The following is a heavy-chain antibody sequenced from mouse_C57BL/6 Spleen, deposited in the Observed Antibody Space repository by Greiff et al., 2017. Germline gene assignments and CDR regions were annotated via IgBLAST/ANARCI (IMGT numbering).Heavy chain of an antibody. CDR2: IDPSDSYT. CDR1: GYTFTSYW. Sequence: QVQLQQPGAELVMPGASVKLSCKASGYTFTSYWMHWVKQRPGQGLEWIGEIDPSDSYTNYNQKFKGKSTLTVGKSSSTAYMQLSSLTSEDSAVYYCARARLSSGYVAWFAYWGQGTLVTVSA. J-gene: IGHJ3*01. CDR3: ARARLSSGYVAWFAY. D-gene: IGHD3-1*01. V-gene: IGHV1-69*01.